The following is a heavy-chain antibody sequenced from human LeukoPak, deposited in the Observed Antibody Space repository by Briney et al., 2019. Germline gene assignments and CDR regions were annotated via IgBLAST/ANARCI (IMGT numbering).Heavy chain of an antibody. Sequence: PSETLSLTCTVSGASISSYYWSWIRQPPGKGLEWIGDIYYSGSIQYNPSLKSRVTMSVDTSKNQFSLKLSSVTAADTAIYYCARENPSGYYNRPIDYWGQGTLVTVSS. CDR2: IYYSGSI. D-gene: IGHD3-22*01. V-gene: IGHV4-59*01. CDR3: ARENPSGYYNRPIDY. J-gene: IGHJ4*02. CDR1: GASISSYY.